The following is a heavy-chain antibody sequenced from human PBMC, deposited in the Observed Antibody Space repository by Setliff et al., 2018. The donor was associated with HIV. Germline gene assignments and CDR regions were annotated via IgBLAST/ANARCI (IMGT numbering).Heavy chain of an antibody. CDR2: IRYDASNK. Sequence: GGSLRLSCAPSGFTFSDYGIHWVRQAPGKGLEWLTYIRYDASNKFYADPVKGRFTISRDNSKNTLFLQLNSLRVDDTAVYYCAKSCDVPSKPGPYYYSMDVWGKGTTVTVSS. V-gene: IGHV3-30*02. CDR1: GFTFSDYG. J-gene: IGHJ6*03. CDR3: AKSCDVPSKPGPYYYSMDV. D-gene: IGHD2-2*01.